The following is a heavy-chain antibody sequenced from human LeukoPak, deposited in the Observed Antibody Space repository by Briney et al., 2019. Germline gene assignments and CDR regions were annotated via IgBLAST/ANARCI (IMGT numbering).Heavy chain of an antibody. J-gene: IGHJ1*01. CDR1: GGCLSSYY. CDR2: IYYCGST. Sequence: SETLPLTRTVSGGCLSSYYWSWIRQPPAKGWEWIGYIYYCGSTNYNPSLSSRVTISVDTSKNQFYLKLSSVTAADTAVYYCARVLGYCSGGGCSEYFQHWGQGTLVTVSS. CDR3: ARVLGYCSGGGCSEYFQH. V-gene: IGHV4-59*01. D-gene: IGHD2-15*01.